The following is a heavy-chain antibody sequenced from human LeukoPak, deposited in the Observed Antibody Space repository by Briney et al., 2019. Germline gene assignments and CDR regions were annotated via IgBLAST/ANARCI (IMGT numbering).Heavy chain of an antibody. V-gene: IGHV4-34*01. CDR1: GGSFSGYY. J-gene: IGHJ4*02. Sequence: ASETLSLTCAVYGGSFSGYYWSWIRQPPGKGLEWIGEINHSGSTNYNPSLKSRVTISVDTSKNQFSLKLSSVTAADTAVYYCARHAFAWLTPFDYWGQGTLVTVSS. CDR3: ARHAFAWLTPFDY. D-gene: IGHD6-19*01. CDR2: INHSGST.